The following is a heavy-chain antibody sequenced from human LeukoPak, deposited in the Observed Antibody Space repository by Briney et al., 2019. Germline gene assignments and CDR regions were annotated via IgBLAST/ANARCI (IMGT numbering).Heavy chain of an antibody. V-gene: IGHV3-23*01. J-gene: IGHJ4*02. D-gene: IGHD5-12*01. CDR2: ISGRTGST. Sequence: PGGSLRLSCAASGFTFSSYEMNWVRQAPGKGLEWVSAISGRTGSTYYADSVKGRFTISRDNSKNTLYLQMDTLRAEDTAVYYCAKCGSSGCHLIDYWGQGTLVTVSS. CDR1: GFTFSSYE. CDR3: AKCGSSGCHLIDY.